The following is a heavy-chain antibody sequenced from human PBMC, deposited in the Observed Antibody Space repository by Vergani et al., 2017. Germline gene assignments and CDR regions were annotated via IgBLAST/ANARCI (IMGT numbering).Heavy chain of an antibody. J-gene: IGHJ3*02. CDR2: IIPIFGTA. D-gene: IGHD4-11*01. V-gene: IGHV1-69*01. Sequence: QVQLVQSGAEVKKPASSVKVSCKASGGTFSSYAISLVRPTPGQGLEWMGGIIPIFGTANYAQKFQGRVTITADESTSTAYMELSSLRSEDTAVYYCAGDGSTVPDAFDIWGQGTMVTVSS. CDR3: AGDGSTVPDAFDI. CDR1: GGTFSSYA.